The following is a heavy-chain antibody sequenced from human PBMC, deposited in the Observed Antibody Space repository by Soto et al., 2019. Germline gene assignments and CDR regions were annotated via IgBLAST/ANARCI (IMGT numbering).Heavy chain of an antibody. CDR1: GFTFSSYA. J-gene: IGHJ6*02. Sequence: PGGSLRLSCAASGFTFSSYAMHWVRQAPGKGLEWVAVISYDGSNKYYADSVKGRFTISRDNSKNTLHLQMNSLRAEDTAVYYCARGALAAAGNYGMDVWGQGTTVTVSS. D-gene: IGHD6-13*01. CDR3: ARGALAAAGNYGMDV. V-gene: IGHV3-30-3*01. CDR2: ISYDGSNK.